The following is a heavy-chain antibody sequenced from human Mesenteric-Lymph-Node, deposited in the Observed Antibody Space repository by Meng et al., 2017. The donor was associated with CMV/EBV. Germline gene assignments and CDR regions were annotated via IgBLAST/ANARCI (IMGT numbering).Heavy chain of an antibody. D-gene: IGHD1-26*01. V-gene: IGHV1-69*05. CDR2: IIPIFGTA. J-gene: IGHJ4*02. Sequence: CKASGGTFSSYAISWVRQAPGQGLEWMGGIIPIFGTANYAQKFQGRVTITTDESTSTAYMELSSLRSEDTAVYYCARARVGATFSDYWGQGTLVTVSS. CDR1: GGTFSSYA. CDR3: ARARVGATFSDY.